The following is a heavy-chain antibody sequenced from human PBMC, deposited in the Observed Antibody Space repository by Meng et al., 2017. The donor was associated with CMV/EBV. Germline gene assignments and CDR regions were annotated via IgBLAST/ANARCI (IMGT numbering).Heavy chain of an antibody. CDR2: ISSSSSYI. CDR1: GFTFSSYS. Sequence: GVSLRPSCAASGFTFSSYSMNWVRHAPGKGLEWVASISSSSSYIDHADSVKGRFTISRDNAKNPLYLQMNSLRAEDTAVYYCASGYSSSWTSGYFDYWGQGTLVTVSS. D-gene: IGHD6-13*01. J-gene: IGHJ4*02. CDR3: ASGYSSSWTSGYFDY. V-gene: IGHV3-21*01.